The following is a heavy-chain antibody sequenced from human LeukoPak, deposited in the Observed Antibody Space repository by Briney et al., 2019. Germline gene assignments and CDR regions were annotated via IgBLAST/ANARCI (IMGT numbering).Heavy chain of an antibody. CDR1: GYTFTGYY. CDR2: INPNSGGT. Sequence: ASVKVSCKASGYTFTGYYMHWVRQAPGQGLEWMGWINPNSGGTNYAQKFQGRVTMTRDTSISTAYMELSRLRSDDTAVYYCARVPRYCSGGSCLYYYYYYMDVWGKGTTVTVSS. V-gene: IGHV1-2*02. CDR3: ARVPRYCSGGSCLYYYYYYMDV. J-gene: IGHJ6*03. D-gene: IGHD2-15*01.